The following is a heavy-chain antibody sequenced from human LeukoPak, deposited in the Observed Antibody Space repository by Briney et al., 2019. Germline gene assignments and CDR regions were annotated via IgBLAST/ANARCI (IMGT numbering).Heavy chain of an antibody. V-gene: IGHV4-59*12. J-gene: IGHJ6*03. D-gene: IGHD4-23*01. CDR1: GGSISRYY. CDR2: IYYSGST. Sequence: SETLSLTCTVSGGSISRYYWSWIRQPPGKGLECIGYIYYSGSTNYNPSLTSRVTISVDTYKNQFSLKLSSVTAADTAMYYCAREVADYGGYYYYHYMDVWGKGTTVTISS. CDR3: AREVADYGGYYYYHYMDV.